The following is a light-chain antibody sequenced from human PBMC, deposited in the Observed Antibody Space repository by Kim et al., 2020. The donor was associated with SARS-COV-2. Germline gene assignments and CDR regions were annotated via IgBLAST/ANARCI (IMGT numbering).Light chain of an antibody. CDR1: SEKSRSV. Sequence: VKLTGSLNSEKSRSVVAWHQQRPGKGPRYLMRINSDGSLFKGDGIPDRFSGSSSGADRSLTISSLQSDDEADYYCQTWVTDIHGVFGAGTKLTVL. J-gene: IGLJ2*01. V-gene: IGLV4-69*01. CDR2: INSDGSL. CDR3: QTWVTDIHGV.